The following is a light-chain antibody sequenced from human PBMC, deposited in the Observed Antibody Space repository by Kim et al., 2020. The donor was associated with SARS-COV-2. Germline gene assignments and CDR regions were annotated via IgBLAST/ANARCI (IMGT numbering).Light chain of an antibody. CDR3: QQYNDWPYT. CDR1: QSVSGY. V-gene: IGKV3-15*01. Sequence: EIVMTQSPATLSVSPGERATLSCRASQSVSGYLGWYQQKPGQSTRLLIYGASTRAIGIPARFSGSGSGIEFTLTISSLQSEDFAVYYCQQYNDWPYTFGQGTKLEI. CDR2: GAS. J-gene: IGKJ2*01.